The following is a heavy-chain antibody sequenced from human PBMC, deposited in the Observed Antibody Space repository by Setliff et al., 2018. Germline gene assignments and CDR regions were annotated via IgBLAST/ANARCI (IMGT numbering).Heavy chain of an antibody. Sequence: GGSLRLSCAASGYTSSSYAMTWVRQAPGKGLEWVSGISWNSGSIGYADSVKGRFTISRDNAKNSLYLQMNSLRAEDMALYYCAKAMRGGIAAAGAFDYWGQGTLVTVSS. CDR2: ISWNSGSI. CDR3: AKAMRGGIAAAGAFDY. CDR1: GYTSSSYA. D-gene: IGHD6-13*01. V-gene: IGHV3-9*02. J-gene: IGHJ4*02.